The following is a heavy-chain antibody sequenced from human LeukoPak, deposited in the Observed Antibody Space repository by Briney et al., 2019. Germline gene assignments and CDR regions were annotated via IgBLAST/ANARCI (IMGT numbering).Heavy chain of an antibody. V-gene: IGHV1-2*02. CDR1: GYTFTSYY. Sequence: ASVKVSCKASGYTFTSYYMHWVRQAPGQGLEWMGWINPNSGGTNYAQKFQGRVTMTRDTSISTAYMELSRLRSDDTAVYYCARDPTLGIFEGDYWGQGTLVTVSS. D-gene: IGHD2-21*01. CDR3: ARDPTLGIFEGDY. J-gene: IGHJ4*02. CDR2: INPNSGGT.